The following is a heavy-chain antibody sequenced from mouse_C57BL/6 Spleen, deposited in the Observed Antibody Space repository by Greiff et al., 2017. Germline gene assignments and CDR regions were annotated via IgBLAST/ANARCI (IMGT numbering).Heavy chain of an antibody. CDR1: GFNIKNTY. D-gene: IGHD1-1*01. V-gene: IGHV14-3*01. Sequence: VQLQQSVAELVRPGASVKLSCTASGFNIKNTYMHWVKQRPEQGLEWIGRIDPANGNTKYAPKFQGKATITADTSSNTAYLQLSSLTSEDTSIYYCARGPRSSYTWFAYWGQGTLVTVSA. CDR3: ARGPRSSYTWFAY. J-gene: IGHJ3*01. CDR2: IDPANGNT.